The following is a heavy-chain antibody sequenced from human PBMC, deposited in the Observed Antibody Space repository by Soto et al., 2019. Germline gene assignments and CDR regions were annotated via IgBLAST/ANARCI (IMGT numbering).Heavy chain of an antibody. V-gene: IGHV3-30-3*01. Sequence: GGSLRLSCAASGFTFSSYAIHWVLQAPGKGLEGGAVISYDGSNKYYADSVKGRFTISRDNSKNTLYLQMNSPRAEDTAVYYCERSTASPAVFDIWGHGPMVTVSS. D-gene: IGHD2-15*01. CDR1: GFTFSSYA. CDR3: ERSTASPAVFDI. CDR2: ISYDGSNK. J-gene: IGHJ3*02.